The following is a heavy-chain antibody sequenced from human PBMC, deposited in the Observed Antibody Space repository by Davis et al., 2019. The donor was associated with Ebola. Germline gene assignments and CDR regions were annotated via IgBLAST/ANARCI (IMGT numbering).Heavy chain of an antibody. J-gene: IGHJ6*04. CDR2: ISGNAGST. CDR3: ARVGSGSYNGLYYYYGMDV. D-gene: IGHD1-26*01. V-gene: IGHV3-23*01. CDR1: GFTFSSYA. Sequence: GESLKISCAPSGFTFSSYAMGWVRQAPGKGLEWVSTISGNAGSTYYADSVKGRFTISRDNPKKTLYLQMNSLRAEDTAVYYCARVGSGSYNGLYYYYGMDVWGKGTTVTVSS.